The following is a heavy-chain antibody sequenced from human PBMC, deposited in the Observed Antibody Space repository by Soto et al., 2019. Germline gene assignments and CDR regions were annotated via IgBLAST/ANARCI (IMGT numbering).Heavy chain of an antibody. CDR1: GYSFSSYA. CDR3: AFEIWVGY. CDR2: IDPRGGST. D-gene: IGHD1-26*01. V-gene: IGHV1-46*01. Sequence: DSGNISCKASGYSFSSYAMHWVRQAPGQGLEWKGVIDPRGGSTKYAQKFQGRVAMTRDTSKSTVYMELSSLRSEDTAVYYCAFEIWVGYWGQGTLVTV. J-gene: IGHJ4*02.